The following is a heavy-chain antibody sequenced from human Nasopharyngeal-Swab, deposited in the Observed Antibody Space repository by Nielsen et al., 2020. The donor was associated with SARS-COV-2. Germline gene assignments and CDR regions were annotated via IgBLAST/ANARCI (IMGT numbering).Heavy chain of an antibody. CDR1: GYTFTSYG. CDR2: ISAYNGNT. Sequence: ASVKVSCNASGYTFTSYGISWVRQAPAQGLEWMGWISAYNGNTNYAQKLQGRVTMTTDTSTSTAYMELRSLRSDDTAVYYCARERGSYSNAGGYYYYMDVWGKGTTVTVSS. V-gene: IGHV1-18*04. J-gene: IGHJ6*03. D-gene: IGHD1-26*01. CDR3: ARERGSYSNAGGYYYYMDV.